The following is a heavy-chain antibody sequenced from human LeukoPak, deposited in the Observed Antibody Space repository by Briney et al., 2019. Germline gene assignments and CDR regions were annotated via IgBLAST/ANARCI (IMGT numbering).Heavy chain of an antibody. V-gene: IGHV3-11*05. D-gene: IGHD6-13*01. CDR2: ISSSSSHT. J-gene: IGHJ4*02. CDR3: ARARDAADYYFDY. Sequence: PGGSLRLSCAASGFTFSDYYMSWIRQAPGKGLEWVSYISSSSSHTNYADSVKGRFTISRDNAKNSLYLQMNSLRAEDTAVYYCARARDAADYYFDYWGQGTLVTVSS. CDR1: GFTFSDYY.